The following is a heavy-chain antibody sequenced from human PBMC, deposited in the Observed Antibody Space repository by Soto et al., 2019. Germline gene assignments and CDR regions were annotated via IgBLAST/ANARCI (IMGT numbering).Heavy chain of an antibody. J-gene: IGHJ4*02. V-gene: IGHV3-9*01. CDR3: ARGGGAIMTTIDY. CDR1: GFTFDDYA. CDR2: ISWNSGSI. D-gene: IGHD4-17*01. Sequence: EVQLVESGGGLVQPGRSLRLSCAASGFTFDDYAMHWVRQAPGKGLEWVSGISWNSGSIGYADSVKGRFTISRDNAKNSLYLQMNSLRAEDTALYYCARGGGAIMTTIDYWGQGTLVTVSS.